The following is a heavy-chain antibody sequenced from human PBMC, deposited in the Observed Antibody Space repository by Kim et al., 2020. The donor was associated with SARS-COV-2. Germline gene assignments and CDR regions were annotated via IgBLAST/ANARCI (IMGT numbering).Heavy chain of an antibody. V-gene: IGHV1-69*13. CDR1: GGTFSSYA. CDR2: IIPIFGTA. D-gene: IGHD2-15*01. J-gene: IGHJ5*02. Sequence: SVKVSCKASGGTFSSYAISWVRQAPGQGLEWMGGIIPIFGTANYAQKFQGRVTITADESTSTAYMELSSLRSEDTAVYYCAMWVAGHNWFDPWGQGTLVTVSS. CDR3: AMWVAGHNWFDP.